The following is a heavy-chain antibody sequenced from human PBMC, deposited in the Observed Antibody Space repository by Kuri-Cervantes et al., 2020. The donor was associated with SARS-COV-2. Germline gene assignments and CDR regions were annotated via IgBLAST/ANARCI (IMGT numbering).Heavy chain of an antibody. CDR1: GFTVSSNY. CDR2: IYSGGST. CDR3: AREGSGYYYGMDV. Sequence: ETLSLTCAASGFTVSSNYMSWVRQAPGKGLEWVSVIYSGGSTYYADSVKGRFTISRHNSKNTLYLQMNSLRAEDTAVYYCAREGSGYYYGMDVWGQGTTVTVSS. J-gene: IGHJ6*02. V-gene: IGHV3-53*04.